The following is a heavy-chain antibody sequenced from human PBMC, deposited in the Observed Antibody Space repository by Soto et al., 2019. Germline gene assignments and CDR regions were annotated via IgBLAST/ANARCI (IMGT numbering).Heavy chain of an antibody. Sequence: PSETLSLTCTVSGGSISSGGCYWSWIRQYPGRGLEWIGHIYYSGSTYYNPSLKSRLTISLDTSKNQFSLKLTSVTAADTAVYYCARDTYNSDSGGYYQYYFDYCGQGPLVTVYS. CDR1: GGSISSGGCY. D-gene: IGHD3-22*01. CDR3: ARDTYNSDSGGYYQYYFDY. CDR2: IYYSGST. J-gene: IGHJ4*02. V-gene: IGHV4-31*03.